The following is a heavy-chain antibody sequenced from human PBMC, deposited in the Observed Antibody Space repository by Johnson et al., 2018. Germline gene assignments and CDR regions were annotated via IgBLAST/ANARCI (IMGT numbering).Heavy chain of an antibody. CDR3: AKDSRDYYYDYMDV. CDR2: ISYDGSNK. J-gene: IGHJ6*03. CDR1: GFTFSSYA. Sequence: VQLVESGGGVVQPGRSLRLSCAASGFTFSSYAMHWVRQAPGKGLEWVAVISYDGSNKYYADSVKGRFTISRDNSKNTLYLQMNSLRAEDTAVYYCAKDSRDYYYDYMDVWGKGTTVTVSS. V-gene: IGHV3-30*04.